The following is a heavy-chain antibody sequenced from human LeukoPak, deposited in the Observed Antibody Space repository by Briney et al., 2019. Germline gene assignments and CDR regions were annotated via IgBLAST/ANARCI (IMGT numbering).Heavy chain of an antibody. CDR2: IYPGDSDT. J-gene: IGHJ6*03. Sequence: GESLKISCRGSGYSFSNYWLVWVRQTPGKGLEWMGMIYPGDSDTRYSPSFQGQVTISADKSISTAYLQWSSLKASDSAIYYCARDDLVERRTAYMDVWGKGTTVTVSS. CDR1: GYSFSNYW. V-gene: IGHV5-51*01. D-gene: IGHD1-1*01. CDR3: ARDDLVERRTAYMDV.